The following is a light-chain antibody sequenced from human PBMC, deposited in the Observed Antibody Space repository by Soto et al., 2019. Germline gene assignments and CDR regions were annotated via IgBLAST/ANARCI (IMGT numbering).Light chain of an antibody. J-gene: IGKJ1*01. CDR2: ETS. V-gene: IGKV1-6*01. CDR3: LDDYNYPRT. CDR1: QGIGHD. Sequence: AIQMTQSPSSLSASVGDRVTITCRASQGIGHDLGWYQQRPGQAPRLLISETSNLQSGVPARFSGSGSGTDFTLTISSLPPEDFATYYGLDDYNYPRTVGQGTKVEV.